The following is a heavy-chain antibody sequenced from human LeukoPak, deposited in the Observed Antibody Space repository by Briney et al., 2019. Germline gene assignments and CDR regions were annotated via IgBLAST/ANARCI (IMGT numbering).Heavy chain of an antibody. J-gene: IGHJ6*04. CDR3: ARDRLLWFGEDYYGMDV. Sequence: ASVKVSCKASGYTFTSYGISWVRQAPGQGLEWMGWISAYNGNTNYAQKLQGRVTMTTDTSTSTAYMELRSLRSDDTAVHYCARDRLLWFGEDYYGMDVWGKGTTVTVSS. V-gene: IGHV1-18*04. CDR1: GYTFTSYG. CDR2: ISAYNGNT. D-gene: IGHD3-10*01.